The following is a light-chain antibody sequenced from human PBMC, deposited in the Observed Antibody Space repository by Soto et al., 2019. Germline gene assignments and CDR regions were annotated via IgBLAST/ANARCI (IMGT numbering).Light chain of an antibody. CDR1: NIGSKT. J-gene: IGLJ2*01. Sequence: SYELTQPPSVSVAPGKTARITCGGHNIGSKTVHWYLQRPGQAPVLVIYYDSDRPSGIPERFSGSNSGNTATLTISGVEAGDEADYYCQVWDNDSDSCVFGGGTKLTVL. CDR2: YDS. V-gene: IGLV3-21*04. CDR3: QVWDNDSDSCV.